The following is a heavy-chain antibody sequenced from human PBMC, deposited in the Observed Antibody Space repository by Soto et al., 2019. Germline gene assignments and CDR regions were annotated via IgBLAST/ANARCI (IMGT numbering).Heavy chain of an antibody. CDR3: AKALRPSLIFFYYIDV. J-gene: IGHJ6*03. D-gene: IGHD2-2*01. CDR1: GFTFGSYA. V-gene: IGHV3-23*01. CDR2: LGGNGFTT. Sequence: EVQLLESGGGLVQPGGSLRLSCVVSGFTFGSYAMSWVRQAPEKGPEWVAILGGNGFTTYYEDSVKGRFTISGDKSKSTLFLQMNSLRADDTGVYYCAKALRPSLIFFYYIDVWGRGTSVTVSS.